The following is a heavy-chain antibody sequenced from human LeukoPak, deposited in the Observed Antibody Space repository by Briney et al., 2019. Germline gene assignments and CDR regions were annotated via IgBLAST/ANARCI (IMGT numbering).Heavy chain of an antibody. V-gene: IGHV3-23*01. CDR3: AKVWSGRYFYYYMDV. J-gene: IGHJ6*03. CDR1: GFTFSSYA. D-gene: IGHD3-10*01. CDR2: ISGSGGST. Sequence: GGSLRLSCAASGFTFSSYAMSWVRRTRGKGLEWVSDISGSGGSTYYADSVKGRFTISRDNSKNTLYLQMNSLRAEDPAVYYCAKVWSGRYFYYYMDVWGKGPTVTVSS.